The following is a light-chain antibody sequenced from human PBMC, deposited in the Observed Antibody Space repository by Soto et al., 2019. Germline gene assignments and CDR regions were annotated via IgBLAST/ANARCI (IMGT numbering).Light chain of an antibody. CDR2: AAS. Sequence: EIVLTQSPGTLSLSPGERATLACRASQSVSVNSLAWYQQKGGQAPRLLIYAASTRATVVPDRFSGTGSGTDFALTISRLETDDSAVYYCHQYGGSPFTFGPGTKVDIK. J-gene: IGKJ3*01. CDR1: QSVSVNS. CDR3: HQYGGSPFT. V-gene: IGKV3-20*01.